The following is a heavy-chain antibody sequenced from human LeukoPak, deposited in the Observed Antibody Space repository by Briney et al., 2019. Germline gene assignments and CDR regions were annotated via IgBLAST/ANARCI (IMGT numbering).Heavy chain of an antibody. J-gene: IGHJ4*02. Sequence: GGSLRLSCAASGYTFSSYGMHWVRQAPGKGLEWVAGISYDGRSKEYVDSVKGRFTISRDNSKNTLYLQMNSLKAEDTAVYYCAKDRGYSHGFDYWGQGTLVTVSS. CDR1: GYTFSSYG. D-gene: IGHD5-18*01. CDR2: ISYDGRSK. CDR3: AKDRGYSHGFDY. V-gene: IGHV3-30*18.